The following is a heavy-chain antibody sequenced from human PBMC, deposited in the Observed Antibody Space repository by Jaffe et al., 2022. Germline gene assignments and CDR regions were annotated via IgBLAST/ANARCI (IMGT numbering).Heavy chain of an antibody. D-gene: IGHD2-15*01. Sequence: QVQLQESGPGLVKPSETLSLTCAVSGYSISSGYYWGWIRQPPGKGLEWIGSIYHSGSTYYNPSLKSRVTISVDTSKNQFSLKLSSVTAADTAVYYCAREVVGLDYFDYWGQGTLVTVSS. CDR3: AREVVGLDYFDY. CDR1: GYSISSGYY. J-gene: IGHJ4*02. CDR2: IYHSGST. V-gene: IGHV4-38-2*02.